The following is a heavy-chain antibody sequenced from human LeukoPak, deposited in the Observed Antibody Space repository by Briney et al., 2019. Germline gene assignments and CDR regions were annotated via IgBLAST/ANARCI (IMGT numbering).Heavy chain of an antibody. D-gene: IGHD3-10*01. J-gene: IGHJ3*02. V-gene: IGHV1-69*05. CDR2: IIPIFGTA. Sequence: SVKVSCKASGGTFSSYAISWVRQAPGQALEWMGRIIPIFGTANYAQKFQGRVTITTDESTSTAYMELSSLRSEDTAVYYCARDFNYYGSGSYSPFDIWGQGTMVTVSS. CDR1: GGTFSSYA. CDR3: ARDFNYYGSGSYSPFDI.